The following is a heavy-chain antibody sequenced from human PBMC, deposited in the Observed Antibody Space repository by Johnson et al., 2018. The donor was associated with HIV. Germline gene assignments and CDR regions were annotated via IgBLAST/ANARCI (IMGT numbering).Heavy chain of an antibody. J-gene: IGHJ3*02. Sequence: QVQLVESGGGVVQPGGSLRLSCVASGFTFSSYGIHWVRQAPGKGLEWVAFIRSDGSNKYYADSVKCRFTIFRANSKNTLYLQMNSLRAEDTAVYYCAKSLPGYDAFDIWGQGTMVTVSS. V-gene: IGHV3-30*02. CDR1: GFTFSSYG. D-gene: IGHD5-12*01. CDR2: IRSDGSNK. CDR3: AKSLPGYDAFDI.